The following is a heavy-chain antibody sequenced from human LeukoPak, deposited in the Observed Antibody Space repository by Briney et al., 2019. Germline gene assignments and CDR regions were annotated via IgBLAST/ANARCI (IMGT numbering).Heavy chain of an antibody. D-gene: IGHD3-3*01. CDR3: ARNYETYFDY. CDR2: IYHSGTT. Sequence: SETLSLTCTVSGDSISSGAYYWSWIRQPPGKGLEWIGYIYHSGTTYYNPFLKSRVAMSVDRSKNQFSLKLSSVTAADTAVYYCARNYETYFDYWGQGTLVTVSS. V-gene: IGHV4-30-2*01. CDR1: GDSISSGAYY. J-gene: IGHJ4*02.